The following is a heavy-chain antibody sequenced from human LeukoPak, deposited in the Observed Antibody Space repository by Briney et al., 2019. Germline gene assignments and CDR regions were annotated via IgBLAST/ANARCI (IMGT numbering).Heavy chain of an antibody. J-gene: IGHJ5*02. Sequence: SETLSLTCAVYGGSFSGYYWSWIRQPAGKGLEWIGRIYTSGSTTYNPSLKSRVTMSVDTSKNQFSLKLSSVTAADTAIYYCARDSGTTGEVKFDPWGQGTLVTVSS. V-gene: IGHV4-4*07. CDR3: ARDSGTTGEVKFDP. CDR1: GGSFSGYY. CDR2: IYTSGST. D-gene: IGHD3-10*01.